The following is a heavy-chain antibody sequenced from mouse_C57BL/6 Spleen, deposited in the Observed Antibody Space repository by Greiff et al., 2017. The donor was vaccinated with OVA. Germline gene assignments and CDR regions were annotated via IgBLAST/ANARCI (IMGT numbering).Heavy chain of an antibody. CDR3: ARRSGYHFAY. V-gene: IGHV5-9*01. J-gene: IGHJ3*01. CDR2: ISGGGGNT. CDR1: GFTFSSYT. Sequence: EVKLMESGGGLVKPGGSLKLSCAASGFTFSSYTMSWVRQTPEKRLEWVATISGGGGNTYYPDSVKGRFTISRDNAKNTLYLQMSSLRSEDTALYYCARRSGYHFAYWGQGTLVTVSA. D-gene: IGHD2-2*01.